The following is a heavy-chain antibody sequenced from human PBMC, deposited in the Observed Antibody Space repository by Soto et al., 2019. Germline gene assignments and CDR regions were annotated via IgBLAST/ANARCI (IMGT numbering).Heavy chain of an antibody. J-gene: IGHJ4*02. CDR3: ARQELYSSSWYYFDY. V-gene: IGHV4-59*08. CDR2: IYYSGCT. CDR1: GGSISSYY. Sequence: SETLSLTCTVSGGSISSYYWSWIRQPPGKGLEWIGYIYYSGCTNYNPSLKSRVTISVDTSKNQFSLKLSSVTAADTAVYYCARQELYSSSWYYFDYWGQGTLVTVSS. D-gene: IGHD6-13*01.